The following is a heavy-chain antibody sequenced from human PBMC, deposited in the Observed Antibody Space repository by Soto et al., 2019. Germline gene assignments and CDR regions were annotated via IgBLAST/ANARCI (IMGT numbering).Heavy chain of an antibody. J-gene: IGHJ4*02. Sequence: GSRRLSCAASGFTFSSYETNWVRQAPGKGLEWVSYISSSGSTIYYADSVKGRFTISRDNAKNSLYLQMNSLRAEDTAVYYCSCGDTSMVTHWGQGTLVTVSS. CDR1: GFTFSSYE. V-gene: IGHV3-48*03. D-gene: IGHD5-18*01. CDR2: ISSSGSTI. CDR3: SCGDTSMVTH.